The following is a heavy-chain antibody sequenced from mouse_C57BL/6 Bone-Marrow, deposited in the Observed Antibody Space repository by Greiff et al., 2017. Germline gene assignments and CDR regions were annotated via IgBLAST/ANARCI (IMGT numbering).Heavy chain of an antibody. Sequence: VKLMESGAELARPGASVKLSCKASGYTFPSYGISWVKQRTGQGLEWIGESYPRSGNTYYNEKLKGKATLTADKSSSTAYMELRSLTSEDSAVYFCAREGNYYSYYAMDYWGQGTSVTVSS. D-gene: IGHD2-1*01. CDR2: SYPRSGNT. V-gene: IGHV1-81*01. CDR1: GYTFPSYG. CDR3: AREGNYYSYYAMDY. J-gene: IGHJ4*01.